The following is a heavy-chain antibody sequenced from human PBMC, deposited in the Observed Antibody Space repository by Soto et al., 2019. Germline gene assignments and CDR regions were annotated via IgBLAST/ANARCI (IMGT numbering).Heavy chain of an antibody. D-gene: IGHD1-20*01. Sequence: GGSLRLSCTASGFTFGDYAMSWFRQAPGKGLEWVGFIRSKAYGGTTEYAASVKGRFTISRDDSKSIAYLQMNSLKTEDTAVYYCTRPSRIEYNWNDGVSGYWGQGTLVTVSS. V-gene: IGHV3-49*03. CDR2: IRSKAYGGTT. CDR1: GFTFGDYA. J-gene: IGHJ4*02. CDR3: TRPSRIEYNWNDGVSGY.